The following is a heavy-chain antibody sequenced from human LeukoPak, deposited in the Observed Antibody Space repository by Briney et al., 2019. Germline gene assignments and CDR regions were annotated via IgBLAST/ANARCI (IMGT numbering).Heavy chain of an antibody. CDR3: ARLTVGGYKYYFDY. V-gene: IGHV5-51*01. J-gene: IGHJ4*02. CDR1: GYSFTSYW. Sequence: GESLKISCKGSGYSFTSYWIGWVRQMPGKGLEWMGIIYPGDSDTRYSPPFQGQVTIPADKPLSTAYLQWSSLKAPETAMYYCARLTVGGYKYYFDYWGQGTLVRVSS. CDR2: IYPGDSDT. D-gene: IGHD4-23*01.